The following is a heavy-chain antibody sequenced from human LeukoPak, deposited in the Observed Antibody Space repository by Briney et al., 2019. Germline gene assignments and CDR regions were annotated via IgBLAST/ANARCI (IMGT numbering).Heavy chain of an antibody. CDR2: INHSGST. Sequence: SETLSLTCAVYGGSFSGYYWSWIRQPPGKGLEWIGEINHSGSTNYNPSLKSRVTISVDTSKNQFSLKLSSVTAADTAVYYCARGRRSSGCFDYWGQGALVTVSS. J-gene: IGHJ4*02. CDR3: ARGRRSSGCFDY. D-gene: IGHD6-19*01. V-gene: IGHV4-34*01. CDR1: GGSFSGYY.